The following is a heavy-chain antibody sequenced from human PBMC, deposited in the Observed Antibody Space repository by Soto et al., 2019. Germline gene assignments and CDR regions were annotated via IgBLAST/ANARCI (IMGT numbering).Heavy chain of an antibody. CDR2: ISYDGSNK. V-gene: IGHV3-30*18. D-gene: IGHD6-19*01. Sequence: HPGGSLRLSCAASGFTFNSYGMHWVRQAPGKGLEWVAVISYDGSNKYYADSVKGRFTIARDNSKNTLYLQMSSLRAEDTAVYYCVKDGSSGWPYYYGLDVWGQGTSVTVSS. CDR3: VKDGSSGWPYYYGLDV. J-gene: IGHJ6*02. CDR1: GFTFNSYG.